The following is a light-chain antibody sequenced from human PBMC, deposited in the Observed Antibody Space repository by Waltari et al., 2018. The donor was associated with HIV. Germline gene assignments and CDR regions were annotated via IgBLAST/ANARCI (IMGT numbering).Light chain of an antibody. CDR1: QSVISNY. Sequence: ENVLTQSPGTLSLSPGERATLSCRASQSVISNYFAWYQQKPGQPPRLLIYGASARATGIPDRFSGSGSGTDFTLTISRLEPEDSAVYYCQQYVSSPTFDQGP. J-gene: IGKJ1*01. CDR3: QQYVSSPT. CDR2: GAS. V-gene: IGKV3-20*01.